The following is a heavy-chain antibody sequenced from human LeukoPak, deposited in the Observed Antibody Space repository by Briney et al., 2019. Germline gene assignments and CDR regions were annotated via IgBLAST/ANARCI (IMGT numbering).Heavy chain of an antibody. CDR2: ISGRGATST. D-gene: IGHD3-10*01. CDR1: GFTFSNYA. V-gene: IGHV3-23*01. Sequence: GGSLRLSCAASGFTFSNYALSWVRQAPRKGLEWVSSISGRGATSTYYADSVRGRFTISRDNSKNTLYLQMNSLRAEDTAVYYCASLMVRGWGQGTLVTVSS. CDR3: ASLMVRG. J-gene: IGHJ4*02.